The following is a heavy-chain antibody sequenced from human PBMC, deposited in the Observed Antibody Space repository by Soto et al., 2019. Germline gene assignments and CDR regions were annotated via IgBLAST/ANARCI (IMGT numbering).Heavy chain of an antibody. Sequence: PGGSLRLSCAASGFTFSSYDMHWVRQAPGKGLDWVALISYDGSNKYFADSVKGRFTISRDNSKSTLYLQMTSLRAEDTAVYYCAKIRKYYYDSSGSDAYYFDYWGQGTLVTVSS. CDR2: ISYDGSNK. V-gene: IGHV3-30*18. J-gene: IGHJ4*02. CDR3: AKIRKYYYDSSGSDAYYFDY. D-gene: IGHD3-22*01. CDR1: GFTFSSYD.